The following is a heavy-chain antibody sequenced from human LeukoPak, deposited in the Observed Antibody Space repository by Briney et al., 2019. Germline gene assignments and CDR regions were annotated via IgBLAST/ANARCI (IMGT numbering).Heavy chain of an antibody. CDR3: ARALLDDSSGSLFDP. J-gene: IGHJ5*02. Sequence: PSQTLSLTCTVSGGSISSGGYYWFWLRQHPGKGLEWIGYIYYSGSTYYNPSLKSRVTISVDTSKNQFSLKLSSVTAADTAVYSCARALLDDSSGSLFDPWGQGTLVTVSS. CDR2: IYYSGST. CDR1: GGSISSGGYY. V-gene: IGHV4-31*03. D-gene: IGHD3-22*01.